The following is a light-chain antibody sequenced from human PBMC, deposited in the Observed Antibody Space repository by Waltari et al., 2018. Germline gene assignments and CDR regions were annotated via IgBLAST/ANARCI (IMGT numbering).Light chain of an antibody. V-gene: IGKV3-15*01. Sequence: EIVMTQSPATLSVFPGERATLSCRASQTIRSNLAWYQLKPGQAPRPLIYGASTRATGIPARFSGSGSGTEFTLTISSLHSEDFAVYFCQQYDNWLGTFGQGTKVEIK. CDR3: QQYDNWLGT. CDR1: QTIRSN. CDR2: GAS. J-gene: IGKJ1*01.